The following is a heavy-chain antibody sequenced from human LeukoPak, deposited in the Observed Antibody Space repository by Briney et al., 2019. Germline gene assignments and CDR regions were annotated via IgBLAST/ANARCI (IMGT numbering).Heavy chain of an antibody. D-gene: IGHD6-13*01. CDR3: ASLRVGSSFGYQYYIDV. J-gene: IGHJ6*03. V-gene: IGHV4-34*01. Sequence: SETLSLTCAVYGGSFSGFYWSWIRQPPGKGLEWIGKINHSGSTNYNPSLKSRVTISVDTSKNQFSLKLSSVTAADTAVYYCASLRVGSSFGYQYYIDVWGKGTTVTVSS. CDR2: INHSGST. CDR1: GGSFSGFY.